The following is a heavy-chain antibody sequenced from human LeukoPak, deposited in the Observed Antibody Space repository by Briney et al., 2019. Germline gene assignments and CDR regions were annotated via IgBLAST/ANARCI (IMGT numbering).Heavy chain of an antibody. V-gene: IGHV3-21*01. D-gene: IGHD2-15*01. CDR1: GFTLSSYR. CDR3: ARSELSPSDFDY. J-gene: IGHJ4*02. Sequence: GRSLRLLCAASGFTLSSYRMSWVRHAPGRGLEWVASISSSSSYIYYADSVKGRFTISRDNAKNSLYLQMNSLRAEDTAVYYCARSELSPSDFDYWGQGNMVTVSS. CDR2: ISSSSSYI.